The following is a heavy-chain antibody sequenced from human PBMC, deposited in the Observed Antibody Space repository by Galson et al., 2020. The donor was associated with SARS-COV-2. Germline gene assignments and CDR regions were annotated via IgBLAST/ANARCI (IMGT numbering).Heavy chain of an antibody. Sequence: SETLSLTSTVSGGSISSYTNYWRWVRPPAGTALEYIGRVYSSGSTNYNPSIRSRVTLTVDTSKNQFSLSQRSVNAADTAVYYCARHGDRFDRGGQGTLGTVST. D-gene: IGHD3-10*01. CDR2: VYSSGST. J-gene: IGHJ4*01. CDR3: ARHGDRFDR. CDR1: GGSISSYTNY. V-gene: IGHV4-4*07.